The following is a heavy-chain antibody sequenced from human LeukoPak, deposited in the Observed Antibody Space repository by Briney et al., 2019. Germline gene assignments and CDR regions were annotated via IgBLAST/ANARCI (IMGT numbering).Heavy chain of an antibody. V-gene: IGHV1-46*01. Sequence: ASVKVSCKASGYTIISYYMHWVRQAPGQGLEWMGIINLSGGSTSYAQKFQGRVTMTRDTSISTAYMELSRLISDDTAVYYCAREVAVAGMSDSWFDPWGQGTLVTVSS. J-gene: IGHJ5*02. CDR1: GYTIISYY. CDR2: INLSGGST. CDR3: AREVAVAGMSDSWFDP. D-gene: IGHD6-19*01.